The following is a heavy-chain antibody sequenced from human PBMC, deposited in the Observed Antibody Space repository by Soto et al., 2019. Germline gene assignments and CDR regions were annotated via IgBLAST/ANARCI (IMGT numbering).Heavy chain of an antibody. J-gene: IGHJ6*02. CDR3: ARDQGSSGPYYYYGMDV. V-gene: IGHV3-48*02. D-gene: IGHD6-6*01. Sequence: PGGSLRLSCAASGFTFSSYSMNWVRQAPGKGLEWVSYISSSSSTIYYADSVKGRFTISRDNAKNSLYLQMNSLRDEDTAVYYCARDQGSSGPYYYYGMDVWGQGTTVTVSS. CDR1: GFTFSSYS. CDR2: ISSSSSTI.